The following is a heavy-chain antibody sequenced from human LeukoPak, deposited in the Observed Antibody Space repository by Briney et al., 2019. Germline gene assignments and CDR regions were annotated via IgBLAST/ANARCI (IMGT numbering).Heavy chain of an antibody. CDR1: GGSSSGYY. J-gene: IGHJ5*01. Sequence: SETLSLTCAVNGGSSSGYYCSWIRQPPGKGLEWLGEINRGGRTDYNPSLKSRVTMSVDTSENQFTLTLTSVTAADTAIYYCARRPYGLIRGINGPTGHWFDSWGQGTPVTVSS. CDR3: ARRPYGLIRGINGPTGHWFDS. V-gene: IGHV4-34*01. CDR2: INRGGRT. D-gene: IGHD4-17*01.